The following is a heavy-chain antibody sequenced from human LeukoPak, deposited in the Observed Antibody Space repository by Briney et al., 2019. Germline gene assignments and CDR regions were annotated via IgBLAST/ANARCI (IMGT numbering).Heavy chain of an antibody. D-gene: IGHD3-22*01. Sequence: GGSLRLSCAASGFTFSSYWMHWVRQAPGKGLVWVSRINSDGSSTSYADSVKGRFTISRDNAKNTLYLQMNSLRAEDTAVYYCARGSTDTYYYDSSGYYSEYFQHWGQGTLVTVSP. J-gene: IGHJ1*01. V-gene: IGHV3-74*01. CDR2: INSDGSST. CDR1: GFTFSSYW. CDR3: ARGSTDTYYYDSSGYYSEYFQH.